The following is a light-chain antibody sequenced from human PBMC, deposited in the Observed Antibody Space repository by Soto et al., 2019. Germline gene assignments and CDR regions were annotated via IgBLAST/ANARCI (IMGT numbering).Light chain of an antibody. CDR1: QSISSH. CDR2: ASY. V-gene: IGKV1-39*01. CDR3: QHSYISPRYT. Sequence: DIQITQSPSSLSASVGDRVTITCRASQSISSHLNWYQHKPGRPPRLLIFASYILEGGVPSRFSGSGSDTYFPPTIDSLQPEDVATYYCQHSYISPRYTFGQGTKGEI. J-gene: IGKJ2*01.